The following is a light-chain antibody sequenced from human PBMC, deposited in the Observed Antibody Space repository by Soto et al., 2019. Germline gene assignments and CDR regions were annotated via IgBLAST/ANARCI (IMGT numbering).Light chain of an antibody. CDR2: GSS. CDR3: QEYGNSPYT. V-gene: IGKV3-20*01. J-gene: IGKJ2*01. CDR1: QSVSSSY. Sequence: EIVLTQSPGTLSLSPGERATLSCRASQSVSSSYLAWYQQKPGQTPKLLIYGSSNRATGIPDRFSGSGSGTDFTLANSRLQPEVFAVYYCQEYGNSPYTFGQGTKLDIK.